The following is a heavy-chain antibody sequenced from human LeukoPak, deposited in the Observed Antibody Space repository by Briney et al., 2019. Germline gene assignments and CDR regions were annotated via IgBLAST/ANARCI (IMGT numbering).Heavy chain of an antibody. D-gene: IGHD3-10*01. CDR1: GFTFSSYW. V-gene: IGHV3-7*01. J-gene: IGHJ4*02. Sequence: GGSLRLSCAASGFTFSSYWMYWVRQAPGKGLEWVANIQQDGSEKYYVDSVKGRFTISRDNAKNSLYLQMKSLRVEDTAVYYCARDLVRGVNWLGYWGQGALVAVSS. CDR2: IQQDGSEK. CDR3: ARDLVRGVNWLGY.